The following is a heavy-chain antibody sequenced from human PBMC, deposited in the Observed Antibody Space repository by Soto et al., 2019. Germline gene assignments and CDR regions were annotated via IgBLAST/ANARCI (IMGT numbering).Heavy chain of an antibody. CDR1: GGSISNYY. CDR3: ARLPWADYGGIFDP. D-gene: IGHD4-17*01. CDR2: IHYSGIT. J-gene: IGHJ5*02. Sequence: SETLSLTCTVSGGSISNYYWSWIRHPPGKKLEWIGNIHYSGITNYNPSPKSRVTISVDTSKNQFSLKLYSVTTADTPVYYCARLPWADYGGIFDPWGQGTLVT. V-gene: IGHV4-59*01.